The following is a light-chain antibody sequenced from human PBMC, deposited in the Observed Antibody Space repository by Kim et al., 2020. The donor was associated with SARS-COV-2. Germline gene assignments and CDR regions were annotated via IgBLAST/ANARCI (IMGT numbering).Light chain of an antibody. Sequence: ATIKCQSSQTVLCSSDNKNFLAWYQQKPGQCPKLLINWASTRDSGVPDRFSGSGSGTDFTLTISSLQAEDVAVYYCQQYCSNPRTFGQGTKVEIK. CDR2: WAS. J-gene: IGKJ1*01. V-gene: IGKV4-1*01. CDR3: QQYCSNPRT. CDR1: QTVLCSSDNKNF.